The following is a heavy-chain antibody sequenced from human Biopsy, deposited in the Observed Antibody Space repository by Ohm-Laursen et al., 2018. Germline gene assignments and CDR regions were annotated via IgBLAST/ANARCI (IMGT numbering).Heavy chain of an antibody. V-gene: IGHV4-39*01. Sequence: SETLSLTWTVSGGSISSSTPYYWAWLRQPPGKGLECIGSIYNTETTFYNPSLKSRVTISVDTSTNQFSLKVSSVTAADTALYFCARHPTGFWFDPWGHGTLVTVSS. J-gene: IGHJ5*02. CDR2: IYNTETT. CDR3: ARHPTGFWFDP. CDR1: GGSISSSTPYY.